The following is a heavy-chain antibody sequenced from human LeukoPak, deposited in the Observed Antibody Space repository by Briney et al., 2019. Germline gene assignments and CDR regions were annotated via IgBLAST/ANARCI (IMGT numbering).Heavy chain of an antibody. CDR1: GGSISSYY. V-gene: IGHV4-59*08. CDR2: IYYSGSS. CDR3: ARVDYFDSSGFHYYFDY. D-gene: IGHD3-22*01. Sequence: SETLSLTCTVSGGSISSYYWSWIRQPPGKGLEWIGYIYYSGSSHYNPSLKSRVTISLDTSKDQFSLKVSSVTAADTAVYYCARVDYFDSSGFHYYFDYWGQGTLVTVSS. J-gene: IGHJ4*02.